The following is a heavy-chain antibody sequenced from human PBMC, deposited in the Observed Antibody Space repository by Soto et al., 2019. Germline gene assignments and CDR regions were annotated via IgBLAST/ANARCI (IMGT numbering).Heavy chain of an antibody. CDR2: ISSSSTVI. CDR1: GFGFSNYA. J-gene: IGHJ4*02. CDR3: AKDPNGDYIGAFDD. V-gene: IGHV3-23*01. Sequence: EVQLLESGGGLVQPGESLRLSCAAAGFGFSNYAVTWVRQAQGKGLEWVSSISSSSTVIYYADSVKGRFIISRDNSKNTLYLQMNSLRAEDTAVYYCAKDPNGDYIGAFDDWGQGTLVTVSS. D-gene: IGHD4-17*01.